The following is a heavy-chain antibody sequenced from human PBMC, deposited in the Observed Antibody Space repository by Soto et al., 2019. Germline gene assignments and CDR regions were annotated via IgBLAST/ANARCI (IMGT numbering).Heavy chain of an antibody. CDR2: VAHDGTSK. D-gene: IGHD2-2*01. CDR3: ARHGGYCSSTSCPHDYYYGMDV. CDR1: GFSFSDHA. Sequence: GGSLRLSCAASGFSFSDHAMHWFRRAPGKGLEWVALVAHDGTSKYYAGSVKGRFTISSDKSISTAYLQWSSLKASDTAMYYCARHGGYCSSTSCPHDYYYGMDVWGQGTTVTVSS. V-gene: IGHV3-30-3*01. J-gene: IGHJ6*02.